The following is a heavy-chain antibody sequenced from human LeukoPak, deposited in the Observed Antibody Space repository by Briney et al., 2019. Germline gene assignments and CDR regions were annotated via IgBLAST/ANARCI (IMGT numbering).Heavy chain of an antibody. D-gene: IGHD2-15*01. V-gene: IGHV1-2*02. CDR1: GYTFTGYY. CDR2: INPNSGGT. J-gene: IGHJ5*02. CDR3: AGLGAVGAEDCSGGSCYGEGWFDP. Sequence: ASVKVSCKASGYTFTGYYMHWVPQAPGQGLEWMGWINPNSGGTNYAQKFQGRVTMTRDTSISTAYMELSRLRSDDTAVYYCAGLGAVGAEDCSGGSCYGEGWFDPWGQGTLVTVSS.